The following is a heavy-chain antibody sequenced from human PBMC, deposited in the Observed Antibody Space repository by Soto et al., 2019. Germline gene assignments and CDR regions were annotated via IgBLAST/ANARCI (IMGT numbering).Heavy chain of an antibody. D-gene: IGHD3-22*01. V-gene: IGHV3-53*04. J-gene: IGHJ6*02. CDR1: GFTVSSNY. CDR3: ARDLDYDSSGFDYGMDV. CDR2: IYSGGST. Sequence: GVSLRLSCAASGFTVSSNYMSWVRQAPGKGLEWVSVIYSGGSTYYADSVKGRFTISRHNSKNTLYLQMNSLRAEDTAVYYCARDLDYDSSGFDYGMDVWGQGTTVTVSS.